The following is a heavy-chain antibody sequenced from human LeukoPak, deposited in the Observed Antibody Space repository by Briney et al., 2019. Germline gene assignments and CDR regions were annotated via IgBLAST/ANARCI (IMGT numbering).Heavy chain of an antibody. D-gene: IGHD6-13*01. J-gene: IGHJ4*02. Sequence: PGGSLRLSCAASGFTFSDFYMGWIRQAPGKGLEWISYISSSSSSIYYAESVRGRFTISRDNAKNSLYLQMNTLRAEDTAVYYCARDLSTSSEDWWDYWGQGTLVTVSS. V-gene: IGHV3-11*01. CDR1: GFTFSDFY. CDR2: ISSSSSSI. CDR3: ARDLSTSSEDWWDY.